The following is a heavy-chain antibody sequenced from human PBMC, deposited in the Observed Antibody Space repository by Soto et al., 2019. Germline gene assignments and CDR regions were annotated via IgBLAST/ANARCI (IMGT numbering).Heavy chain of an antibody. CDR1: GFTFSNYA. D-gene: IGHD4-4*01. J-gene: IGHJ2*01. CDR2: ISYDGSNK. CDR3: ARPLWRDDYNWGYFDL. Sequence: QVQLVESGGGVVQPGRSLRLSCAASGFTFSNYAMHWVRQAPGKGLERVAVISYDGSNKYYADSVKGRFTISRDNSKNTLYLQMNSLRAEDTAVYYCARPLWRDDYNWGYFDLWGRGTLVTVSS. V-gene: IGHV3-30-3*01.